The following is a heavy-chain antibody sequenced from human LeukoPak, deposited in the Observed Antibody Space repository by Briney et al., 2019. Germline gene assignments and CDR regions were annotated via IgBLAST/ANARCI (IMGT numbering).Heavy chain of an antibody. CDR2: ISSSSSYI. D-gene: IGHD3-10*01. J-gene: IGHJ3*02. V-gene: IGHV3-21*04. Sequence: PGGSLRLSCAASGFTFSSYSMNWVRQAPGKGLEWVSSISSSSSYIYYTHSVKGRFTISRDNAKNSLSLQMNTLRAEDTAVYYCARLSRGSGRDAFDIWGKGTMVTVSS. CDR1: GFTFSSYS. CDR3: ARLSRGSGRDAFDI.